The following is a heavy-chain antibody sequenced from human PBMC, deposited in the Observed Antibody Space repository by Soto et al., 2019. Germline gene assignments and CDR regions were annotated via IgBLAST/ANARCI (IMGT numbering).Heavy chain of an antibody. J-gene: IGHJ4*02. D-gene: IGHD3-10*01. Sequence: QVQLQESGPGLVKPSETLSLTCSVSGGSVSSCGYYWSWIRQPPGKGLEWIGCIYSSGSTDYNPSLKSRVTMSLDKSKNQFSLKLNSVTAADTAVYFCARAGSYRYFDYWGQGTLVTVSS. CDR1: GGSVSSCGYY. CDR2: IYSSGST. V-gene: IGHV4-61*08. CDR3: ARAGSYRYFDY.